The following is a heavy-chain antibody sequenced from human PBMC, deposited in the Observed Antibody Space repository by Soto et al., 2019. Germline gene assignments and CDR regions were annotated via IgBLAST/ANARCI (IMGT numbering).Heavy chain of an antibody. V-gene: IGHV1-69*01. D-gene: IGHD2-15*01. J-gene: IGHJ6*02. Sequence: QVQLEQSGAEVKKPGSSLKVSCKATGGTFNKYAISWVRQAPGQGLEWMAGIIPVYGTPNYAQRFQDRVTIVADESMTTAYMEVNSLRSEDTAIYYCSIVTAYGMDVWGPGTTVIVSS. CDR2: IIPVYGTP. CDR1: GGTFNKYA. CDR3: SIVTAYGMDV.